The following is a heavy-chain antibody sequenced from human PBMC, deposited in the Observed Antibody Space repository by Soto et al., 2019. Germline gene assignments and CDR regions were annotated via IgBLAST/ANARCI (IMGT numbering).Heavy chain of an antibody. CDR1: GGSFSGYY. CDR3: ARHNYQDIVVVVAATDPTAPHYFDY. Sequence: PSETLSLTCAAYGGSFSGYYWSWIRQPPGKGLEWIGEINHSGSTNYNPSLKSRVTISVDTSKNQFSLKLSSVTAADTAVYYCARHNYQDIVVVVAATDPTAPHYFDYWGQGTLVTVSS. J-gene: IGHJ4*02. CDR2: INHSGST. D-gene: IGHD2-15*01. V-gene: IGHV4-34*01.